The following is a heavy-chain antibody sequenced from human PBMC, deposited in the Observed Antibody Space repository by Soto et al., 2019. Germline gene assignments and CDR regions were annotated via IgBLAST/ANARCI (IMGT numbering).Heavy chain of an antibody. D-gene: IGHD5-18*01. J-gene: IGHJ3*02. CDR2: INAGNGNT. V-gene: IGHV1-3*01. CDR1: GYTFTSYA. CDR3: ASEGGYSYGYGHAFDI. Sequence: ASVKVSCKASGYTFTSYAMHWVRQAPGQRLEWMGWINAGNGNTKYSQKFQGRVTITRDTSASTAYMELSSLRSEDTAVDYCASEGGYSYGYGHAFDIWGQGTMVTVSS.